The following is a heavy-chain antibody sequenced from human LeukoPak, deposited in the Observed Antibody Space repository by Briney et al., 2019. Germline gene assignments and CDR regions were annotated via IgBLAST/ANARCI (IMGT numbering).Heavy chain of an antibody. CDR2: ISAYNGNT. Sequence: GASVKVSCKASGYTFTSYGISWVRQAPGQGLEWMGWISAYNGNTNYAQKLQGRVTMTTDTSTSTAYMELRSLRSDDTAVYYCARVLNRVTMWNRWWSSGWFDPWGQGTLVTVSS. J-gene: IGHJ5*02. D-gene: IGHD4-11*01. CDR1: GYTFTSYG. CDR3: ARVLNRVTMWNRWWSSGWFDP. V-gene: IGHV1-18*01.